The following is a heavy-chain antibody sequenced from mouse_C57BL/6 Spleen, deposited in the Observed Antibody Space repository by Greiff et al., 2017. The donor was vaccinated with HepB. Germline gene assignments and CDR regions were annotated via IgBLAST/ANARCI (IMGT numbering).Heavy chain of an antibody. Sequence: VMLVESGAELMKPGASVKLSCKATGYTFTGYWIEWVKQRPGHGLEWIGEILPGSGSTNYNEKFKGKATFTSDTSSNTAYLQLSSLTTEDSSIYYGARKDLYDGNYYAMDYWGQGTSVTVSS. J-gene: IGHJ4*01. D-gene: IGHD2-3*01. CDR3: ARKDLYDGNYYAMDY. CDR2: ILPGSGST. V-gene: IGHV1-9*01. CDR1: GYTFTGYW.